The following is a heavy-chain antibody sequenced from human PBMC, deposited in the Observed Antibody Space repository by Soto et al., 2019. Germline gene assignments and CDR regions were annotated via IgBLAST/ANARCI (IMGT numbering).Heavy chain of an antibody. V-gene: IGHV1-69*01. CDR3: ATGPPRTDEQWLDNNWFDP. J-gene: IGHJ5*02. CDR1: GGTFSSYA. CDR2: IIPIFGTA. Sequence: QVQLVQSGAEVKKPGSSVKVSCKASGGTFSSYAISWVRQAPGQGLEWMGGIIPIFGTANYAQKFQGRVTITADESTSTAYMELSRLRAEDTAVYYCATGPPRTDEQWLDNNWFDPWGQGTLVTVSS. D-gene: IGHD6-19*01.